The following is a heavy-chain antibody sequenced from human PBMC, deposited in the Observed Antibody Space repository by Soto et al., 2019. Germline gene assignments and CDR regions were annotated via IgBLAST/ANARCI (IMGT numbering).Heavy chain of an antibody. CDR3: ARGQGVSSWRNWFDP. CDR2: ISAYNGNT. CDR1: GGTFTSYT. D-gene: IGHD6-6*01. V-gene: IGHV1-18*01. J-gene: IGHJ5*02. Sequence: ASVKVSCTASGGTFTSYTISCVRQAPGQGLEVMGWISAYNGNTNYAQKLQGRVTTTADTSTSTAYTELRSLRSDDTAVYYCARGQGVSSWRNWFDPWGQGTLVTVSS.